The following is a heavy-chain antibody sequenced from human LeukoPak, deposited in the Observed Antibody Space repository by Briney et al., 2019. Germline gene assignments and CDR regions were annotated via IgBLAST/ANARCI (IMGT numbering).Heavy chain of an antibody. V-gene: IGHV3-30*02. D-gene: IGHD2-2*01. Sequence: PGGSLRLSCAASGFTFSSYGMHWVRQAPGKGLEWVAFIRYDGSNKYYADSVKGRFTISRDNSKNTLYLQMNSLRAEDTAVYYCATYLPDCSSTSCRDYWGQGTLVTVSS. CDR1: GFTFSSYG. J-gene: IGHJ4*02. CDR2: IRYDGSNK. CDR3: ATYLPDCSSTSCRDY.